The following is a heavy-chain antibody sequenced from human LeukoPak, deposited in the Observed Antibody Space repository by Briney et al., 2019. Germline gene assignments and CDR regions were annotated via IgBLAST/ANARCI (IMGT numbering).Heavy chain of an antibody. Sequence: PGGSLRLSCAAFGFTFSTYAMTWVRQAPGKGLEWVSAISGSGGSTYYADSVKGRFTISRDNSKNTLYLQMNSLRAEDTAVYYCAAEYSSSSGDYWGQGTLVTVSS. CDR3: AAEYSSSSGDY. CDR1: GFTFSTYA. D-gene: IGHD6-6*01. J-gene: IGHJ4*02. V-gene: IGHV3-23*01. CDR2: ISGSGGST.